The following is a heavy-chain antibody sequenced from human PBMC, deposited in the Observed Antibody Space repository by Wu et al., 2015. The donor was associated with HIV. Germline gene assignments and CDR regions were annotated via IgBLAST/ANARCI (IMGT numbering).Heavy chain of an antibody. Sequence: QVQLVQSGAEVKKPGASVKVSCKASGYTFTSYDVNWVRQATGQGLEWMGWMNPNSGDSGYVQNFQGRVTLTRNTSISTAYMELSSLRSEDTAVYYCARGSVRYYPRGAFDIWGQGTMVTVSS. CDR3: ARGSVRYYPRGAFDI. D-gene: IGHD3-10*01. V-gene: IGHV1-8*01. J-gene: IGHJ3*02. CDR1: GYTFTSYD. CDR2: MNPNSGDS.